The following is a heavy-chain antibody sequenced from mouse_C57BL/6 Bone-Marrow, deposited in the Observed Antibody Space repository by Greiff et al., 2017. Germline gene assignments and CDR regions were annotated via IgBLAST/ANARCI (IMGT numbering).Heavy chain of an antibody. CDR1: GFTFNDDY. Sequence: VHVKQSGAELVRPGASVKLSCTASGFTFNDDYMHWVKQRPEQGLEWIGWIYPGNGDTEYAAKFQGKATITADTSSNTAYLQLSSLTSEDTAAYYYTIYYYGCWFAYWGQGTLVTVSA. D-gene: IGHD1-1*01. J-gene: IGHJ3*01. CDR2: IYPGNGDT. CDR3: TIYYYGCWFAY. V-gene: IGHV14-4*01.